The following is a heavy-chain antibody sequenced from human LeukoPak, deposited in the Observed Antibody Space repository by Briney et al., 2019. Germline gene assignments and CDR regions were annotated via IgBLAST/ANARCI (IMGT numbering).Heavy chain of an antibody. Sequence: GGSLRLSCAASGFTFSSYWMSWVRQAPGKGLEWVANIKQDGSEKYCVDSVKGRFTISRDNAKNSLFLQMSSLRVEDTAVYYCARAGSYYNSFEFWGQGTMVTVSS. CDR2: IKQDGSEK. J-gene: IGHJ3*01. CDR3: ARAGSYYNSFEF. V-gene: IGHV3-7*01. CDR1: GFTFSSYW. D-gene: IGHD1-26*01.